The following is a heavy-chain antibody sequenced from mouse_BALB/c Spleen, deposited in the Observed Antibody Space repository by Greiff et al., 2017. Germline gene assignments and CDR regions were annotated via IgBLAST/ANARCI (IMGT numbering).Heavy chain of an antibody. Sequence: DVHLVGSGGGLVHPGGSLRLSCATSGFSFTVYYMSWVRRPPGKALGWLGFIRTKANGYTTEYSASVKGRFTISRDNSQSILYLQVNTLRAEDSATYYCARRNYGYDEGYAMDYWGQGTSVTVSS. CDR3: ARRNYGYDEGYAMDY. CDR1: GFSFTVYY. V-gene: IGHV7-3*02. J-gene: IGHJ4*01. CDR2: IRTKANGYTT. D-gene: IGHD2-2*01.